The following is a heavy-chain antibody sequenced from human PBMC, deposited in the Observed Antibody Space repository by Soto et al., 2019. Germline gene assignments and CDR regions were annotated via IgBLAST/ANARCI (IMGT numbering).Heavy chain of an antibody. CDR3: ARDSSIAVAGLGGDYYYMDV. Sequence: SETLSLTCAVYGGSFSGYYWSWIRQPPGKGLEWIGEINHSGSTNYNPSLKSRVTISVDTSKNQFSLKLSSVTAADTAVYYCARDSSIAVAGLGGDYYYMDVWSKGNTVTVSS. V-gene: IGHV4-34*01. J-gene: IGHJ6*03. D-gene: IGHD6-19*01. CDR2: INHSGST. CDR1: GGSFSGYY.